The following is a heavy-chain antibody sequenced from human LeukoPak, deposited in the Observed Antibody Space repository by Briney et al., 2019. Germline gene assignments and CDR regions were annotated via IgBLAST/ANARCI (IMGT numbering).Heavy chain of an antibody. CDR1: GNTFNTYW. CDR3: VRHGLGTSWFGFDY. CDR2: IYPGDSDP. D-gene: IGHD6-13*01. Sequence: GESLKISCRCSGNTFNTYWICWVRQMPGKGLEWMGIIYPGDSDPIYSPSFQGQVTISADKSISTAYLQWSSLKASDSDMYYCVRHGLGTSWFGFDYWGQGTLVTVSS. V-gene: IGHV5-51*01. J-gene: IGHJ4*02.